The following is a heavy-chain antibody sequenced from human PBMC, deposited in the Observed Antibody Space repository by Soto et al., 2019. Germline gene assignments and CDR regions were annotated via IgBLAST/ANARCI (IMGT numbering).Heavy chain of an antibody. J-gene: IGHJ4*02. CDR3: ARDQGIAAAGTPFDY. Sequence: QVQLVQSGAEVKKPGASVKVSCKASGYTFTGYYMHWVRQAPGQGLEWMGWINPNSGGTNYAQKFQGWVTMTRDTSISTAYMELSRLRSDDTAVYYCARDQGIAAAGTPFDYWGQGTLVTVSS. D-gene: IGHD6-13*01. V-gene: IGHV1-2*04. CDR2: INPNSGGT. CDR1: GYTFTGYY.